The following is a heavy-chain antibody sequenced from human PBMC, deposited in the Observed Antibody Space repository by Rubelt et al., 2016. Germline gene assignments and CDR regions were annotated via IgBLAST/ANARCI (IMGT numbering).Heavy chain of an antibody. D-gene: IGHD3-22*01. Sequence: QLQLQESGPGLVKPSETLSLTCTVSGGSISSSSYYWGWIRQPPGKGLEWIGSIYYSGSTYYNPSLKSRVTILVDTSKNQFSLKLSSVTAADTAVYYFARYSTMIVVDDYYFDYWGQGTLVTVSS. CDR1: GGSISSSSYY. CDR2: IYYSGST. V-gene: IGHV4-39*07. J-gene: IGHJ4*02. CDR3: ARYSTMIVVDDYYFDY.